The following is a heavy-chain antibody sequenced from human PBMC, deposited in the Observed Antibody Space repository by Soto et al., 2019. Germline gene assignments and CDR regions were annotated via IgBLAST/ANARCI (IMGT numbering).Heavy chain of an antibody. J-gene: IGHJ4*02. V-gene: IGHV4-39*02. CDR2: VFYSGST. D-gene: IGHD3-10*01. CDR1: GDSITSSHYY. CDR3: ARESLTMVRGVPFDH. Sequence: PSETLSLTCTVSGDSITSSHYYWGWIRQPPGRGLEWIGSVFYSGSTHYNPSLKSRVTISVDTSKSQFSLKLSSVTAADTAVYYCARESLTMVRGVPFDHWGQGILVTVSS.